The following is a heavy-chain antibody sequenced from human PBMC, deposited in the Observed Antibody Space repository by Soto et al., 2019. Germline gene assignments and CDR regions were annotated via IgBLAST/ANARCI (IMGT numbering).Heavy chain of an antibody. J-gene: IGHJ4*02. CDR1: GGSISSGDYY. D-gene: IGHD2-15*01. V-gene: IGHV4-30-4*01. CDR2: IYYSGST. Sequence: PSETLSLTCTVSGGSISSGDYYWSWIRQPPGKGLEWIGYIYYSGSTYYNPSLKSRVTISVDTSKNQFSLKLSSVTAADTAVYYCARAEDCSGGSCYGLYFDYWGKGTLVTVSS. CDR3: ARAEDCSGGSCYGLYFDY.